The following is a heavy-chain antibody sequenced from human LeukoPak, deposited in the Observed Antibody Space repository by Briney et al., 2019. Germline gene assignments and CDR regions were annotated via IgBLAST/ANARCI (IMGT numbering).Heavy chain of an antibody. V-gene: IGHV3-30*02. D-gene: IGHD2-2*01. Sequence: GGSLRLSCAAYGFTFSSYGMHWVRQAPGKGLEWVAFIRYDGSNKYYADSVKGRFTISRDNSKNTLYLQMNSLRAEDTAVYYCAHLELDVVVPAAKTFGDYWGQGTLVTVSS. CDR2: IRYDGSNK. J-gene: IGHJ4*02. CDR1: GFTFSSYG. CDR3: AHLELDVVVPAAKTFGDY.